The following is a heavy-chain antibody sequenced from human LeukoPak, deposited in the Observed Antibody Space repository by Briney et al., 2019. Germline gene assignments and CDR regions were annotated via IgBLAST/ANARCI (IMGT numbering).Heavy chain of an antibody. J-gene: IGHJ4*02. CDR3: ARGDYDYVWGSYRYSY. CDR2: IYYSGST. CDR1: GGSFSSYY. Sequence: SETRPLTGMVPGGSFSSYYWSWIRQPPGKGLEWIGYIYYSGSTNYNPSLKSRVTISVDTSKNQFSLKLSSVTAADTAVYYCARGDYDYVWGSYRYSYWGQGTLVTVSS. V-gene: IGHV4-59*01. D-gene: IGHD3-16*02.